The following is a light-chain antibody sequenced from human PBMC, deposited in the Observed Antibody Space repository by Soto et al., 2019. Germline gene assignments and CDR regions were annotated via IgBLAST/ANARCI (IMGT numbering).Light chain of an antibody. CDR2: AAS. Sequence: DIERTPSPSALSLSVGDEVTITRLPSESMSNYLNWYQQKPGRAPKLLIHAASTLQSGVPSRFSGSGSGTDYTLTISSLQPEDFATYSCQQSYTTPWTFGLGTKVDIK. CDR1: ESMSNY. J-gene: IGKJ1*01. CDR3: QQSYTTPWT. V-gene: IGKV1-39*01.